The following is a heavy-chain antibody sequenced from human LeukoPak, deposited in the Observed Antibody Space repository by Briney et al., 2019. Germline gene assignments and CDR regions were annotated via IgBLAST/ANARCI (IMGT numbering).Heavy chain of an antibody. CDR1: GGSFSGYY. V-gene: IGHV4-34*01. CDR3: ARIRTEVLNSSGWYRSFDY. Sequence: SETLSLTCAVYGGSFSGYYWSWIRQPPGKGLEWIGEINHSGSTNYNPSLKSRVTISVDTSKNQFSLKLSSVTAADTAVYYCARIRTEVLNSSGWYRSFDYWGQGTLVTVSS. CDR2: INHSGST. J-gene: IGHJ4*02. D-gene: IGHD6-19*01.